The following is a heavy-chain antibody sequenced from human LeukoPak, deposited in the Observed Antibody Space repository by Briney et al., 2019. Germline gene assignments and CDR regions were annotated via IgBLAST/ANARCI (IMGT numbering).Heavy chain of an antibody. V-gene: IGHV4-59*01. Sequence: SETLSLTCTVSGGSISHYYWSWIRQSPGKGLEWIGYIYYSGTTNYNPSLKSRVTISVDTSRNQFSLQLRSVTAADAAVYYCAREDPQTTVPEGMDVWGQGTTVIVSS. D-gene: IGHD4-17*01. J-gene: IGHJ6*02. CDR1: GGSISHYY. CDR2: IYYSGTT. CDR3: AREDPQTTVPEGMDV.